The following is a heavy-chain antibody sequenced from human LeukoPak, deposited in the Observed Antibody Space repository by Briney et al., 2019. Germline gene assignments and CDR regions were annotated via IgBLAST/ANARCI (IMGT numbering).Heavy chain of an antibody. CDR2: IFYSGST. V-gene: IGHV4-39*07. D-gene: IGHD3-22*01. Sequence: SETLSLTCTVSSGSISTSNYYWGWVRQPPGKALEWIGNIFYSGSTYYSPSLKSRVTISLDTSRNQFSLKLSSVTAADTAVYYCTRGSIAYYYMDVWGKGTTVTISS. J-gene: IGHJ6*03. CDR3: TRGSIAYYYMDV. CDR1: SGSISTSNYY.